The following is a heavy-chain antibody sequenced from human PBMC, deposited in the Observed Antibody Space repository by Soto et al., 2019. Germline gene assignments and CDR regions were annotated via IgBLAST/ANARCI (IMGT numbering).Heavy chain of an antibody. D-gene: IGHD2-21*02. J-gene: IGHJ4*02. V-gene: IGHV1-18*01. CDR3: ARGGGGDPLDY. Sequence: QIQLVQSGAEVKKPGASVKVSCKASGYSFTSYGITWVRRAPGRGLEWMGWINPYNSNTNFEEGVQGRVTLTTDSSTTTVYMDLRGLTSDDTAVYYCARGGGGDPLDYWGQGTPVTVSS. CDR2: INPYNSNT. CDR1: GYSFTSYG.